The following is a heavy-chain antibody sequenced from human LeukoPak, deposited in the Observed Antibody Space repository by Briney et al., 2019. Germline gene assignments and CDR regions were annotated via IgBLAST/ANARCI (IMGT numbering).Heavy chain of an antibody. Sequence: GASVKVSCKASEGTFSSYAISWVRQAPGQGLEWMGGIIPIFGTANYAQKFQGRVTITADESTSTAYMELSSLRSEDTAVYYCARERSITMIVVINLPRRDFSHAGESAFDIWGQGTMVTVSS. CDR1: EGTFSSYA. CDR2: IIPIFGTA. CDR3: ARERSITMIVVINLPRRDFSHAGESAFDI. V-gene: IGHV1-69*13. J-gene: IGHJ3*02. D-gene: IGHD3-22*01.